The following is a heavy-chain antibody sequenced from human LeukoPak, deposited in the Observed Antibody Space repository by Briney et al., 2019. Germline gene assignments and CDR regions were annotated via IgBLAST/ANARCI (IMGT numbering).Heavy chain of an antibody. CDR3: ARGITVTTYGCDY. D-gene: IGHD4-17*01. CDR2: ISSRGSTI. Sequence: GGSLRLSCAASGFTFSSYEMNWVRQAPGKGLEWVSYISSRGSTIYYADSVKGRFTISRDNAKNSLYLQMNSLRAEDTAVYYCARGITVTTYGCDYWGQGTLVTVSS. J-gene: IGHJ4*02. V-gene: IGHV3-48*03. CDR1: GFTFSSYE.